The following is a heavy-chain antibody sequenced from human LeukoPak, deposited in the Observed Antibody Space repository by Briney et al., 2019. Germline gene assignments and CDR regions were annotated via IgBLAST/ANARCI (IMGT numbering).Heavy chain of an antibody. D-gene: IGHD6-19*01. CDR2: IYYSGST. J-gene: IGHJ5*02. CDR3: ARHGSGWHRESQKGFDP. Sequence: PSETLSLTCTVSGGSISSSSYYWGWIRQPPGKGLEWIGSIYYSGSTYYNPSLKSRVTISVDTSKNQFSLKLSSVTAADTAVYYCARHGSGWHRESQKGFDPWGQGTLVTVSS. CDR1: GGSISSSSYY. V-gene: IGHV4-39*01.